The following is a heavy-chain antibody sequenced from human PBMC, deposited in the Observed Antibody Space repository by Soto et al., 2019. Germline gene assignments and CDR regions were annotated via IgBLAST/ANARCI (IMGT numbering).Heavy chain of an antibody. V-gene: IGHV3-7*01. J-gene: IGHJ6*03. Sequence: EVQLVESGGGLVQPGGSLRLSCAGSGFTFSHFWMTWVRQAPGKGLEWVANINEDGSDSHYVEFVKGRFTISRDNAKTSLFLQMNSLRAEDTAIYYCARYANMDVWGKGTTVTVSS. CDR1: GFTFSHFW. CDR2: INEDGSDS. CDR3: ARYANMDV.